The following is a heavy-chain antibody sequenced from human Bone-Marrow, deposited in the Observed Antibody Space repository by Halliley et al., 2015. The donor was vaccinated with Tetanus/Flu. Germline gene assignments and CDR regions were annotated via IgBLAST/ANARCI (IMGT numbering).Heavy chain of an antibody. Sequence: FSSGGPYHNPPLKSRVTISVDPSKTQFSLRLSSVAAADTAVYYCAGPYGSGSLDYYYGMDVWGQGTTVTVSS. CDR3: AGPYGSGSLDYYYGMDV. J-gene: IGHJ6*02. CDR2: FSSGGP. V-gene: IGHV4-61*07. D-gene: IGHD3-10*01.